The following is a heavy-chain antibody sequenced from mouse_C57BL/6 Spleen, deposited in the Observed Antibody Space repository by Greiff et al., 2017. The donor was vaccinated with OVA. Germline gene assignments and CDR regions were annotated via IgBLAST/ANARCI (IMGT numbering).Heavy chain of an antibody. J-gene: IGHJ4*01. CDR2: INPNYGTT. CDR3: ARAAYGSSYYYAMDY. D-gene: IGHD1-1*01. V-gene: IGHV1-39*01. CDR1: GYSFTDYH. Sequence: VQLKESGPELVKPGASVKISCKASGYSFTDYHMNWVKQSNGKSLEWIGVINPNYGTTSYNQKFKGKATLTVDQSSSTAYMQLNSLTSEDSAVYYCARAAYGSSYYYAMDYWGQGTSVTVSS.